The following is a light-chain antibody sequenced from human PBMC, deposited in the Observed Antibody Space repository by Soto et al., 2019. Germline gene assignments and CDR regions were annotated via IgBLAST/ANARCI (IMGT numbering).Light chain of an antibody. V-gene: IGLV2-23*03. J-gene: IGLJ3*02. CDR3: CSYVGGIAFSVV. Sequence: QSALTQPASVSGSPGQSITISCTGTSSDVGSYNLVSWYQQHPGKAPKLMIYEGSKRPSGVSNRFSGSKSGNTASLTISGLPAEEEAEYYCCSYVGGIAFSVVFAAGTTLTVL. CDR1: SSDVGSYNL. CDR2: EGS.